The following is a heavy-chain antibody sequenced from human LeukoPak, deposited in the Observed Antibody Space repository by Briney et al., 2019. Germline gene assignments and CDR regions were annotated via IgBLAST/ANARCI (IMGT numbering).Heavy chain of an antibody. D-gene: IGHD3-22*01. CDR2: IDSAGSGT. CDR3: ARVLSADSPGFQH. V-gene: IGHV3-74*03. J-gene: IGHJ1*01. Sequence: GGSLRLSCAASGYTFSSFWIHWVRQAPGKGLEWVARIDSAGSGTKYADSVKGRFTISRDNAKNTLYLQMNSLRAEDTAVYYCARVLSADSPGFQHWGQGTLVTVSS. CDR1: GYTFSSFW.